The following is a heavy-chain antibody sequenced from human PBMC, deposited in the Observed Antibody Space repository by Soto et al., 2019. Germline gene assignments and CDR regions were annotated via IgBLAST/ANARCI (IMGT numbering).Heavy chain of an antibody. CDR2: ISSSGDIT. Sequence: GGSLRLACAASGFTFSDYQMSWIRQAPGKGLEWVSYISSSGDITYYADSVKGRFTISRDNAKNSLYLQMNSLRAEDTAVYYCARDLGYYASSGYFDYWGQGTLVTVSS. V-gene: IGHV3-11*01. CDR1: GFTFSDYQ. D-gene: IGHD3-22*01. CDR3: ARDLGYYASSGYFDY. J-gene: IGHJ4*02.